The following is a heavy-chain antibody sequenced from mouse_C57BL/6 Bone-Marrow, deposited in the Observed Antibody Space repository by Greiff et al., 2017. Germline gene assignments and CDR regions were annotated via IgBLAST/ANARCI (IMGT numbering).Heavy chain of an antibody. CDR1: GYTFTDYE. J-gene: IGHJ3*01. CDR3: TREGIYYDYDGGGPAWFAY. Sequence: VQLQQSGAELVRPGASVTLSCKASGYTFTDYEMHWVKQTPVHGLEWIGAIDPETGGTAYNQKFKGKAILTADTSSSTAYMELRSLTSEDSAVYYCTREGIYYDYDGGGPAWFAYWGQGTLVTVSA. CDR2: IDPETGGT. D-gene: IGHD2-4*01. V-gene: IGHV1-15*01.